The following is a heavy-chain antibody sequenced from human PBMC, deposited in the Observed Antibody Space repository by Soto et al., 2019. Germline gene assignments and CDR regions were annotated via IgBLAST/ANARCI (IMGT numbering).Heavy chain of an antibody. CDR1: GYTFTTSG. J-gene: IGHJ6*02. D-gene: IGHD6-13*01. CDR3: ARDVVSWVSEVHYYHGLDV. V-gene: IGHV1-18*01. Sequence: ASVKVSCKASGYTFTTSGFSWVRQAPGQGLEWMGWLRVNSKRTVYAQKFQGRVTMTADTTASTAYMELRSLTSDDTAVYYCARDVVSWVSEVHYYHGLDVWGQGTTVTVSS. CDR2: LRVNSKRT.